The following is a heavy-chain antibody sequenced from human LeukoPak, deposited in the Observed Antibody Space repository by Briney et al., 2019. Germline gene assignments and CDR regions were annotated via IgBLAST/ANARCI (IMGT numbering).Heavy chain of an antibody. J-gene: IGHJ4*02. Sequence: VGSLRLSCAASGFTFNNYQMNWVRQAPGKGLECISYISSSGRTIYYADSLKGRFTVSRDNAKNSLYLRMNNLRAEDTAVYYCARGEYYFDYWGQGTMVTVSS. CDR1: GFTFNNYQ. CDR2: ISSSGRTI. V-gene: IGHV3-48*03. CDR3: ARGEYYFDY.